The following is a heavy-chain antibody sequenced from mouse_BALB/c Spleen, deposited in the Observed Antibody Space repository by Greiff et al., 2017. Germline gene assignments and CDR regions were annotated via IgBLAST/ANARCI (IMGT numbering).Heavy chain of an antibody. CDR3: AKGGGYYGSSYDAMDY. J-gene: IGHJ4*01. Sequence: VKLVESGPSLVQPSQSLSITCTVSGFSLTSYGVHWVRQSPGKGLEWLGVIWRGGSTDYNAAFMSRLSITKDNSKSQVFFKMNSLQADDTAIYYCAKGGGYYGSSYDAMDYWGQGTSVTVSS. D-gene: IGHD1-1*01. CDR2: IWRGGST. CDR1: GFSLTSYG. V-gene: IGHV2-5-1*01.